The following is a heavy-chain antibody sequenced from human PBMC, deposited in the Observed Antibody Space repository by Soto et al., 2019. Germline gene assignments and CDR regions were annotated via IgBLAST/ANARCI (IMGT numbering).Heavy chain of an antibody. J-gene: IGHJ6*02. CDR2: IYPGDSDT. Sequence: GESLKISCNGYVSRFTSYWIRWFRQMPAKALAWMGIIYPGDSDTRYSQSFQGQVTISADKSISTAYLQWSSLKASDTAMYYCARHDSSGYYSGYYYYDMDIWGQGTTVTVSS. V-gene: IGHV5-51*01. CDR1: VSRFTSYW. CDR3: ARHDSSGYYSGYYYYDMDI. D-gene: IGHD3-22*01.